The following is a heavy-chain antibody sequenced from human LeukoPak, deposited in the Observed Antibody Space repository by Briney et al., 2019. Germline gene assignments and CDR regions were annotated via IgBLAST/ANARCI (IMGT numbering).Heavy chain of an antibody. D-gene: IGHD3-16*02. CDR2: IIPIFGTA. CDR3: ASEGAGSYDYVWGSYRSTKYFQH. CDR1: GGTFSSYA. V-gene: IGHV1-69*05. Sequence: ASVKVSCXASGGTFSSYAISWVRQAPGQGLEWMGGIIPIFGTANYAQKFQGRVTITTDESTSTAYMELSSLRSEDTAVYYCASEGAGSYDYVWGSYRSTKYFQHWGQGTLVTVSS. J-gene: IGHJ1*01.